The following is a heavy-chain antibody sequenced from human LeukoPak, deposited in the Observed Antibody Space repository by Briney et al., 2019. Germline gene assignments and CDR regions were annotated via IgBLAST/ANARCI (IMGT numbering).Heavy chain of an antibody. CDR2: VYSDGTT. Sequence: PGGLLRLSCAASGFTVGSNYMSWVRQAPGKGLEWVSLVYSDGTTFYPDSVKGRFTISRDNSKNTLYLQINSLRAEDTAVYYCARAAAAGTEYFDLWGQGTLVTVSS. CDR1: GFTVGSNY. D-gene: IGHD6-13*01. CDR3: ARAAAAGTEYFDL. J-gene: IGHJ4*02. V-gene: IGHV3-53*01.